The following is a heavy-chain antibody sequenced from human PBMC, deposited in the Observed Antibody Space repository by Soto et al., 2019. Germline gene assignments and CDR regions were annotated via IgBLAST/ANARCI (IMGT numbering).Heavy chain of an antibody. CDR1: GFTFSSYS. D-gene: IGHD6-19*01. V-gene: IGHV3-48*02. CDR2: ISSSSSTI. Sequence: PGGSLRLSCAASGFTFSSYSMNWVRQAPGKGLEWVSYISSSSSTIYYADSVKGRFTISRDNAKNSLYLQMNGLRDEDTAVYYCARDSGQWLVHDAFDIWGQGTMVTVSS. CDR3: ARDSGQWLVHDAFDI. J-gene: IGHJ3*02.